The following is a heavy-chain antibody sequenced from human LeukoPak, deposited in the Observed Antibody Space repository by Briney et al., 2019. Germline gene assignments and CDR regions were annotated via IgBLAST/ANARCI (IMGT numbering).Heavy chain of an antibody. CDR1: GFTFSSYA. V-gene: IGHV3-23*01. D-gene: IGHD3-22*01. J-gene: IGHJ3*02. CDR2: ISGSGGST. CDR3: AKDYYDSSGYYYDDAFDI. Sequence: GGSLRLSCAGSGFTFSSYAMSWVRQAPGKGLEWVSAISGSGGSTYYADSVKSRFTISRDNSKNTLYLQMNSLRAEDTAVYYCAKDYYDSSGYYYDDAFDIWGQGTMVTVSS.